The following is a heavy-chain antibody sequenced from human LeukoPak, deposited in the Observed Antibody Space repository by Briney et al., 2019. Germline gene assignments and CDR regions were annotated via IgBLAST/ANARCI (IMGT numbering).Heavy chain of an antibody. V-gene: IGHV3-23*01. J-gene: IGHJ5*02. D-gene: IGHD2-15*01. CDR2: ISGGGDKT. CDR1: GFTFTTYA. Sequence: PGGSLRLSCAASGFTFTTYAINWVRQAPGKGLEWVSGISGGGDKTYYADSVNGRFTISRDNSKNTVSLQMSSLRAEDTALYYCAKDIVFLFGDPWGQGALVTVSS. CDR3: AKDIVFLFGDP.